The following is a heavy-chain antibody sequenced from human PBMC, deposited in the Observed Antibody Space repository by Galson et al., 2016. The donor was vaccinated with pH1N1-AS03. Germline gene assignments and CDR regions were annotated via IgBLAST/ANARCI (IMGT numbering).Heavy chain of an antibody. J-gene: IGHJ6*02. V-gene: IGHV2-70*11. Sequence: PALVKPTQTLTLTCTFSGFSLTTSSMCVSWIRQPPGKALEWLASIDWDADEYYNTFLKTRLTISKDTSKNQVVLTLTNMDPVDTATYYCPRISGMKYTFGSGVLYQYYGMDVWGQGTTVTVSS. CDR1: GFSLTTSSMC. CDR3: PRISGMKYTFGSGVLYQYYGMDV. D-gene: IGHD5-18*01. CDR2: IDWDADE.